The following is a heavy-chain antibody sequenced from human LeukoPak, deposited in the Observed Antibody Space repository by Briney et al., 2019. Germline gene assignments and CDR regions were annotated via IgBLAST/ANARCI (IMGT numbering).Heavy chain of an antibody. J-gene: IGHJ4*02. Sequence: PGGSLRLSCAASGFTFDDYDMSWVRQAPGKGLEWVSSITWTGGSTGYADSVKGRFTISRGNGRNSLYPQMNSLRGEDTALYYCVRRAYSSSWYVFDYWGRGTLVTVSS. D-gene: IGHD6-13*01. CDR2: ITWTGGST. CDR1: GFTFDDYD. V-gene: IGHV3-20*04. CDR3: VRRAYSSSWYVFDY.